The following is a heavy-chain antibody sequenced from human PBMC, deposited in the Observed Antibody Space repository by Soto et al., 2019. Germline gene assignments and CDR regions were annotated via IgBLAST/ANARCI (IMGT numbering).Heavy chain of an antibody. CDR1: GDSISNSDW. CDR2: IYHSGST. D-gene: IGHD6-19*01. V-gene: IGHV4-4*02. J-gene: IGHJ4*02. Sequence: QVQLQESGPGLVKPSGTLSLTCAVSGDSISNSDWWSWVRQPPGKGLEWIGEIYHSGSTNYNPSLKSRVTISVDKSKNQFSLKLSSVTAADTAVYYCARAYSSGWYVFDSWGQGTLVIVSS. CDR3: ARAYSSGWYVFDS.